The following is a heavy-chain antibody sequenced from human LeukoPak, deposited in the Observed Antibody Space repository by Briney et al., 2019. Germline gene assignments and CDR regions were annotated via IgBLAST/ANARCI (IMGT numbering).Heavy chain of an antibody. J-gene: IGHJ6*03. CDR2: MNPNSGNT. D-gene: IGHD3-3*01. V-gene: IGHV1-8*03. CDR3: AREKGYDFWSGSPYYYYYMDV. CDR1: GYTFTSYD. Sequence: GASVKVSCKASGYTFTSYDINWVRQATGQGLEWMGWMNPNSGNTGYAQKFQGRVTITRNTSISTAYMELSSLRSEGTAVYYCAREKGYDFWSGSPYYYYYMDVWGKGTTVTVSS.